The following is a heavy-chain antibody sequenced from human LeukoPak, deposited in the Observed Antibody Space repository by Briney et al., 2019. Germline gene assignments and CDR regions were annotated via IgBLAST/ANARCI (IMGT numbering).Heavy chain of an antibody. CDR1: GYSFTDYY. D-gene: IGHD2-2*01. Sequence: VASVRVSCKTSGYSFTDYYIHWVRQAPGQGLEWMGWINTKSGRTSSARKFQGRVTMTRDPSITTVYMDMAWLTSDDTAIYFCARADVTDAGPYLIGPWGQGTLVTVSS. V-gene: IGHV1-2*02. CDR2: INTKSGRT. J-gene: IGHJ5*02. CDR3: ARADVTDAGPYLIGP.